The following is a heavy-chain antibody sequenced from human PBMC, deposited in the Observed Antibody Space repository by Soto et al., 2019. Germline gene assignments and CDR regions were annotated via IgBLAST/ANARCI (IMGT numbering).Heavy chain of an antibody. CDR1: GGSISSSSYY. CDR2: IYYSGST. Sequence: PSETLSLTCTVSGGSISSSSYYWGWIRQPPGKGLEWIGSIYYSGSTYYNPSLKSRVTISVDTSKNQFSLKLSSVTAADTAVYYCARHVRPPVTRGNLLDYWGQGTLVTVSS. J-gene: IGHJ4*02. CDR3: ARHVRPPVTRGNLLDY. V-gene: IGHV4-39*01. D-gene: IGHD4-17*01.